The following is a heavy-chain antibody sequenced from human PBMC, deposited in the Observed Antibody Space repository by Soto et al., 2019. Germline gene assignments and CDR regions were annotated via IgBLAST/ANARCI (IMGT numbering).Heavy chain of an antibody. CDR1: GGSISSSSYF. CDR3: ARYGSGECNRGSCYSPFDY. D-gene: IGHD2-15*01. J-gene: IGHJ4*02. CDR2: IYYSGST. Sequence: SETLSLTCTVSGGSISSSSYFWGWIRQPPGKGLEWIGSIYYSGSTYYNPSLKSRVTISVDTSKNQFSLKLSSVTAADTAVYYCARYGSGECNRGSCYSPFDYWGQGTLVTVSS. V-gene: IGHV4-39*01.